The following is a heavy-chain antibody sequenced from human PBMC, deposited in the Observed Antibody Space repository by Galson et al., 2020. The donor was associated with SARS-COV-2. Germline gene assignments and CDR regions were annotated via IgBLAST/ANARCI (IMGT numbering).Heavy chain of an antibody. CDR1: GFSFRNVW. D-gene: IGHD1-1*01. Sequence: GGSLRLSCAVSGFSFRNVWMNWVRQAPGKGLEWVGRIKNRDVGGTTDYAAPVKGRFPISRDDSTNTLYLQMNSLRTEDTAFYFCTTTSSNCHVVYGGQGTLVTVSS. CDR3: TTTSSNCHVVY. V-gene: IGHV3-15*01. J-gene: IGHJ4*02. CDR2: IKNRDVGGTT.